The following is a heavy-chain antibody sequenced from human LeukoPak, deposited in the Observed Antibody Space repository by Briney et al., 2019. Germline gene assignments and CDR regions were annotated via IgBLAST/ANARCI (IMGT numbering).Heavy chain of an antibody. Sequence: PSETLSLTCTVSGGSISSSNYYWNWIWQPAGKGLEWIGRIYTSGSTNYNPSLKSRVTMSVDTSKNQFSLKLSSVTAADTALYYCARGLWFGDENPPYFDYWGQGTLVTVSS. V-gene: IGHV4-61*02. CDR2: IYTSGST. CDR3: ARGLWFGDENPPYFDY. D-gene: IGHD3-10*01. J-gene: IGHJ4*02. CDR1: GGSISSSNYY.